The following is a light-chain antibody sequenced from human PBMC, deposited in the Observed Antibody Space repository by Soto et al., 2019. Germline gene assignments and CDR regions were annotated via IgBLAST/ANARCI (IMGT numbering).Light chain of an antibody. Sequence: IKMTQSPSALSASVGDRVTITCRASQGIRSDLGWYQQKPGQAPKLLIYAASSLHSGVPSRFSGSGSGTDFTLTISSLQPEDFAIYYCLQYNSYPPWTFGQGTKVDIK. CDR1: QGIRSD. CDR2: AAS. V-gene: IGKV1-6*01. CDR3: LQYNSYPPWT. J-gene: IGKJ1*01.